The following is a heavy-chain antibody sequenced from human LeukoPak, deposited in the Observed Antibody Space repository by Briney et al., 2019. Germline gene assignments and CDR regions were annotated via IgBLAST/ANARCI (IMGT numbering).Heavy chain of an antibody. J-gene: IGHJ4*02. D-gene: IGHD5-18*01. CDR3: ARREYSYGHEDY. V-gene: IGHV1-18*04. CDR2: ISAYNGNT. Sequence: ASVTLSCNASGYTFTSYGISWVRQPPGPGHELMRWISAYNGNTNYAQKLQGRVTMTTDTSTSTAYMELRSLRSDDTAVYYCARREYSYGHEDYWGQGTLVTVSS. CDR1: GYTFTSYG.